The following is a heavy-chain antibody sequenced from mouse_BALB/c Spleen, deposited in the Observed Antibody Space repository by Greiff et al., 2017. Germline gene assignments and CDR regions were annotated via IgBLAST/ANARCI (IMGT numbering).Heavy chain of an antibody. V-gene: IGHV1S137*01. CDR2: ISTYYGDA. CDR3: AREAYGYDSYYAMDY. CDR1: GYTFTDYA. D-gene: IGHD2-2*01. J-gene: IGHJ4*01. Sequence: QVQLQQSGAELVRPGVSVKISCKGSGYTFTDYAMHWVKQSHAKSLEWIGVISTYYGDASYNQKFKGKATMTVDKSSSTAYMELARLTSEDSAIYYCAREAYGYDSYYAMDYWGQGTSVTVSS.